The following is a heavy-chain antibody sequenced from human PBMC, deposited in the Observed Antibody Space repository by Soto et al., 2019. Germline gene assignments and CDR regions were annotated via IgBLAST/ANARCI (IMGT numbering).Heavy chain of an antibody. V-gene: IGHV3-11*05. CDR2: ISNSGIT. CDR3: ASEDYYKMDV. Sequence: QVQLVESGGGLVQPGGSLRLSCAASGFIFSDYYMTWIRQSPGKGLEWISYISNSGITNYADSVKGRFTISTDDAKNSLYLQKDSLRDEDTAVYYCASEDYYKMDVWGQGTTVTVSS. J-gene: IGHJ6*02. CDR1: GFIFSDYY.